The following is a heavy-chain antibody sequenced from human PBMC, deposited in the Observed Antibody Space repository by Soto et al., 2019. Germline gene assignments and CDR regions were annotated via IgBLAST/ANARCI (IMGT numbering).Heavy chain of an antibody. CDR3: ARDQPNGGSYSNWYFDL. D-gene: IGHD1-26*01. CDR2: IIPIFGTA. CDR1: GGTFSSYA. J-gene: IGHJ2*01. V-gene: IGHV1-69*12. Sequence: QVQLVQSGAEVKKPGSSVKVSCKASGGTFSSYAISWVRQAPGQGLEWMGGIIPIFGTANYAQKFQGRVTITADESTSTAYMGLSSLRSEDTAVYYCARDQPNGGSYSNWYFDLWGRGTLVTVSS.